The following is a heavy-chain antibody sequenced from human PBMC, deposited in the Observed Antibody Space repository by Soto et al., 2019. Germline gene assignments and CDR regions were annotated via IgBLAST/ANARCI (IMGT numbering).Heavy chain of an antibody. CDR1: AGSISSNY. J-gene: IGHJ4*02. Sequence: PSETLSLTCTVSAGSISSNYWNWIRQAPGKGLEWIGLIHHSGSTNYNPYLKSRGKISLDTSKNQLSLKLISVTAADTAVYYCTIGAGWTTDYWGQGTLVTVS. V-gene: IGHV4-59*01. CDR3: TIGAGWTTDY. CDR2: IHHSGST. D-gene: IGHD6-19*01.